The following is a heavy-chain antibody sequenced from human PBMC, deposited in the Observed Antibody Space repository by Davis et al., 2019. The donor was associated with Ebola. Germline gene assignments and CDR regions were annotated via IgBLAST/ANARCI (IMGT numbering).Heavy chain of an antibody. CDR2: ISSSSSYI. D-gene: IGHD6-13*01. Sequence: GESLKISCAASGFTFSSYAMHWVRQAPGKGLEWVSSISSSSSYIYYADSVKGRFTISRDNAKNSLYLQMDRLGADDTAVYYCVSKWYNNGWYYNGMDLWGQGTSVTVSS. CDR1: GFTFSSYA. J-gene: IGHJ6*02. V-gene: IGHV3-21*01. CDR3: VSKWYNNGWYYNGMDL.